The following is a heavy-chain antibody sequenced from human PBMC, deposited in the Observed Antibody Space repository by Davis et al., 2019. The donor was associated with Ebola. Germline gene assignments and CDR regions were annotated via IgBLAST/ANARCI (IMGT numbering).Heavy chain of an antibody. D-gene: IGHD1-26*01. J-gene: IGHJ6*04. CDR1: GFTFSSYA. V-gene: IGHV3-30*04. CDR2: ISYDGSNK. Sequence: PGGSLRLSCAASGFTFSSYAMHWVRQAPGKGLEWVAVISYDGSNKYYADSVKGRFTISRDNSKNTLYLQMNSLRAEDTAVYYCARDRIPSDYYYGMDVWGKGTTVTVSS. CDR3: ARDRIPSDYYYGMDV.